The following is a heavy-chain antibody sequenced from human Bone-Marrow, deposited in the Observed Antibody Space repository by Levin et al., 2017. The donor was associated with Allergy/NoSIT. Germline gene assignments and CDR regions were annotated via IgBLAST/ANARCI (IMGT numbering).Heavy chain of an antibody. CDR1: GFIFSNFA. D-gene: IGHD4/OR15-4a*01. CDR3: VTLPCGYGDNCGLDY. J-gene: IGHJ4*02. V-gene: IGHV3-23*01. Sequence: QAGGSLRLSCEGLGFIFSNFATSWVRQAPGKGLEWVSGISASGGNTDYADSVKGRFTISRDNSKNTLYLQMNSLRADDTAVYYCVTLPCGYGDNCGLDYWGQGTLVTVSS. CDR2: ISASGGNT.